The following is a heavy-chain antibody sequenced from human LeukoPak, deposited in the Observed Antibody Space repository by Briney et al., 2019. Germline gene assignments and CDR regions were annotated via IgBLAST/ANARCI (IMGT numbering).Heavy chain of an antibody. J-gene: IGHJ4*02. CDR2: IIPILGIA. D-gene: IGHD5-24*01. Sequence: ASVKVSCKASGGTFSSYAISWVRQAPGQGLEWMGRIIPILGIANYAQKFQGRVTITADKSTSTAYMELSSLRSEDTAVYYCVRGGPGDGFYDFDKWGQGTLVTVSS. CDR1: GGTFSSYA. V-gene: IGHV1-69*04. CDR3: VRGGPGDGFYDFDK.